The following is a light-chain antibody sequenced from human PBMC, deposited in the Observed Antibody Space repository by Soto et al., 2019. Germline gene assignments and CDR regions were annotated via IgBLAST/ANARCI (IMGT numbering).Light chain of an antibody. CDR3: SSYAGTNNFV. J-gene: IGLJ1*01. V-gene: IGLV2-8*01. CDR2: EVT. Sequence: QSALTQPPSASGSPGQSVTISCTGTSSDVGVYNYVSWYQQHPGKAPKLMIYEVTKRPSGVPDRFSGSKSGNTASLTVSGLQAGDEADYYCSSYAGTNNFVFGTGTKVTV. CDR1: SSDVGVYNY.